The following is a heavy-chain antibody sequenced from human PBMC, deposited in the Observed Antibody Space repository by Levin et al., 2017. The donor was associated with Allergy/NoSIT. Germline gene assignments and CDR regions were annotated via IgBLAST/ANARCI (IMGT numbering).Heavy chain of an antibody. Sequence: GGSLRLSCVASGFTFSSYWMSWVRQAPGKGLEWVANIKQDGSEKYYVDSVKGRFTISRDNAKNSLYLQMNSLRAEDTAVYYCARDTNRRAIFGVVIMRGAAFDIWGQGTMVTVSS. CDR3: ARDTNRRAIFGVVIMRGAAFDI. V-gene: IGHV3-7*01. J-gene: IGHJ3*02. CDR2: IKQDGSEK. D-gene: IGHD3-3*01. CDR1: GFTFSSYW.